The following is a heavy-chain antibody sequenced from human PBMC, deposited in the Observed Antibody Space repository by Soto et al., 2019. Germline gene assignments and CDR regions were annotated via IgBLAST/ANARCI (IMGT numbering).Heavy chain of an antibody. CDR3: ASYVLRPFLGELPSNSFSP. CDR1: GGTFSSYA. J-gene: IGHJ5*01. CDR2: IIPIFGTA. V-gene: IGHV1-69*13. D-gene: IGHD3-16*02. Sequence: ASVKVSCKASGGTFSSYAISWVRQAPGQGLEWMGGIIPIFGTAKYAHKFQGRVTINSAEATSTAYMELSSLRXKDTAMYCRASYVLRPFLGELPSNSFSPWDQGHRVSVFS.